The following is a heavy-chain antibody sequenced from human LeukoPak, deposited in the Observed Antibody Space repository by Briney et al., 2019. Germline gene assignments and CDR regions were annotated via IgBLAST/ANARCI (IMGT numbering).Heavy chain of an antibody. D-gene: IGHD2-21*02. V-gene: IGHV4-39*01. CDR2: IYHTGST. Sequence: PSETLSLTCAVSGASISGSGYYWGWIRQSPGMELQWIGNIYHTGSTYYNASLQSRVTISIDTSKNQFSLRLNSVTAADTAMYYCAKSDGYGLIDYWGQGTLVTVSS. CDR1: GASISGSGYY. CDR3: AKSDGYGLIDY. J-gene: IGHJ4*02.